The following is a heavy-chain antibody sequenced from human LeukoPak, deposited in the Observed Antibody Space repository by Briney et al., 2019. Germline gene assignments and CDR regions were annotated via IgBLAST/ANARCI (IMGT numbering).Heavy chain of an antibody. V-gene: IGHV1-69*04. CDR3: ASPWRWELPPGYYYGMDV. J-gene: IGHJ6*02. Sequence: ASVKVSCKASGGTFSSYAISWVRQAPGQGLEWMGRIIPILGIANYAQKFQGRVTITADKSTSTAYMELSSLRSEDTAVYYCASPWRWELPPGYYYGMDVWGQGTTVTVSS. CDR2: IIPILGIA. CDR1: GGTFSSYA. D-gene: IGHD1-26*01.